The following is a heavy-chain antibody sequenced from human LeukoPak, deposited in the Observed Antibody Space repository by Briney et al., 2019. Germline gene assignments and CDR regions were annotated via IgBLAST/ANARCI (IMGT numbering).Heavy chain of an antibody. CDR2: ISGSGGTT. V-gene: IGHV3-23*01. CDR3: AKASYEN. Sequence: GGSLRLSCAASGFTFNNYAMTWVRQAPGKGLEWVSAISGSGGTTYYADSVKGRFTISRDSSKSTLYLQMNSLRAEDTAVYYCAKASYENWGQGTLVTVSS. D-gene: IGHD5-12*01. J-gene: IGHJ4*02. CDR1: GFTFNNYA.